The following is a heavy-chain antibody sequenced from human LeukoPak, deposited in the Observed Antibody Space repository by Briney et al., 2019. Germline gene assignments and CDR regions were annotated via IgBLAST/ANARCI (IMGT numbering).Heavy chain of an antibody. Sequence: GGSLRLSCAASGFTVSSNYMSWARQAPGKGLEWVSVIYSGGSTYYADSVKGRFTISRDNSKNTLYLQMNSLGAEDAAVYYCAREWDDSSGYYNYWGQGTLVTVSS. CDR2: IYSGGST. CDR3: AREWDDSSGYYNY. J-gene: IGHJ4*02. CDR1: GFTVSSNY. D-gene: IGHD3-22*01. V-gene: IGHV3-53*01.